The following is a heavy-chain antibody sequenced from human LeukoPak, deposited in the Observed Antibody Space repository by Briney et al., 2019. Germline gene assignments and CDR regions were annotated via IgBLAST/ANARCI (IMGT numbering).Heavy chain of an antibody. Sequence: ASVKVSCKASGYTFTGYYMHWVRQAPGHRLEWLGRINPKSVGTIYAQKFQGRVTMTRDTSISTAYMELSRLRSDDTAVYYCARGGATIAWFDPWGQGTLVTVSS. V-gene: IGHV1-2*06. CDR3: ARGGATIAWFDP. CDR2: INPKSVGT. D-gene: IGHD5-12*01. CDR1: GYTFTGYY. J-gene: IGHJ5*02.